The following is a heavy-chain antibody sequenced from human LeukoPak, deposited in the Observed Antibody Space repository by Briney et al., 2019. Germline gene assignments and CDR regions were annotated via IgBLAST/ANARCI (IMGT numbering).Heavy chain of an antibody. Sequence: PGGSLRLSCAASGFTFSSYAMHWVRQAPGKGLEYVSAISSDGGSTYYANSVKGRFTISRDNSKNTLYLQMGSLRAEDMAVYYCAREIRSYGASAFDIWGQGTMVTVSS. D-gene: IGHD3-3*01. CDR1: GFTFSSYA. V-gene: IGHV3-64*01. CDR2: ISSDGGST. J-gene: IGHJ3*02. CDR3: AREIRSYGASAFDI.